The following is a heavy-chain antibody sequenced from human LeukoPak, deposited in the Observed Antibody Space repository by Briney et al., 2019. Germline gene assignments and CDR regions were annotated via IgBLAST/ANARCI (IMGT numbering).Heavy chain of an antibody. CDR1: GFTFGSYA. Sequence: GGSLRLSCEASGFTFGSYAMYWVRQAPGKGLEWVAGIFGSGGSAHYADSAKGRFTISRDNSKNTVYLQINSLRAEDTAVYYCARFLTQPLISGTHLYFGLDVWGQGTAVTVSS. D-gene: IGHD3-16*01. V-gene: IGHV3-23*01. CDR2: IFGSGGSA. J-gene: IGHJ6*02. CDR3: ARFLTQPLISGTHLYFGLDV.